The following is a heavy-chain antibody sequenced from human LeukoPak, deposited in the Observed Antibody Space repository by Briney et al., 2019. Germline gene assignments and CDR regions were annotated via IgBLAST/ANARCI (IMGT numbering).Heavy chain of an antibody. CDR3: ARDLPVSGTFYYFDR. CDR2: IYSGSEEI. CDR1: GFTFSGDR. D-gene: IGHD6-19*01. V-gene: IGHV3-21*01. Sequence: GGSLRLSCVASGFTFSGDRMNWVRQAPGKGLEWVATIYSGSEEIYYADSVRGRFTISRDNARTSLYLQMNSLRVEDTAVYYCARDLPVSGTFYYFDRWGQGALVTVSS. J-gene: IGHJ4*02.